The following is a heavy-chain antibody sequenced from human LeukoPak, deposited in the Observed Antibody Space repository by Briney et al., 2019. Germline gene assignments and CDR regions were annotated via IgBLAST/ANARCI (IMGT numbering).Heavy chain of an antibody. J-gene: IGHJ4*02. Sequence: GESLTISCKTSGYSFTNYWIIWVRQVPGEGLEWMGRFDPRDSQSNYSPSFQGHVTISTDNSITTAYLQWSSLRASDTAMYYCAAYGDNPHYWGPGTQVTVSS. V-gene: IGHV5-10-1*01. CDR2: FDPRDSQS. CDR1: GYSFTNYW. D-gene: IGHD4-17*01. CDR3: AAYGDNPHY.